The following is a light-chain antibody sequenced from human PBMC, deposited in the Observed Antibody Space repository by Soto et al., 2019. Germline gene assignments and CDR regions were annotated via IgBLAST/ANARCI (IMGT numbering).Light chain of an antibody. J-gene: IGKJ1*01. Sequence: EIVMTQSPAPLSVSPGERATLSCRASQNVNSNLAWFQHKPGQAPRLLIYGASTRATGIPARFSGSGSGTEFTLTITSLQSEDFAVYYCQQYDDWGTFGQGTKVEIK. CDR2: GAS. CDR3: QQYDDWGT. V-gene: IGKV3-15*01. CDR1: QNVNSN.